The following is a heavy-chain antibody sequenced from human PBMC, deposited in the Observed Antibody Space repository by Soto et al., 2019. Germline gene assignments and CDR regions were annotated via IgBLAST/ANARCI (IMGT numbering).Heavy chain of an antibody. J-gene: IGHJ4*02. CDR1: GITFSSYG. D-gene: IGHD3-22*01. CDR3: ARDFSRGGSGYYPFDS. V-gene: IGHV3-30*03. Sequence: PGGSLRLSCTASGITFSSYGMHWVRQAPGKGLEWVAVISYDGINKYYADSVKGRFTVSRDNSKNVAFLQMNSLRDEDTALYYCARDFSRGGSGYYPFDSWGQGTLVTVSS. CDR2: ISYDGINK.